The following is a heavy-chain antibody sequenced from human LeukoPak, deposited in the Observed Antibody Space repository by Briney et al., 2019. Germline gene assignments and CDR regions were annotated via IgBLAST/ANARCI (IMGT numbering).Heavy chain of an antibody. J-gene: IGHJ4*02. D-gene: IGHD1-14*01. Sequence: SETLSLTCAVSGYSIRNGYYWGWIRQPPGKGLEWIATIFHSGNSFYNPSLKSRVTISVDTSKNQFSLKLNSVTAADTAVYYCTRGRGATDGTCFVYFDNWGQGTLVTVSS. CDR1: GYSIRNGYY. CDR2: IFHSGNS. CDR3: TRGRGATDGTCFVYFDN. V-gene: IGHV4-38-2*01.